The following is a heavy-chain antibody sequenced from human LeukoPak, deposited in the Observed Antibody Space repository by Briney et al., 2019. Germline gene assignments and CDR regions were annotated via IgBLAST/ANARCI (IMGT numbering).Heavy chain of an antibody. Sequence: PGGSLRLSCAASGFTFSDHYMDWVRQAPGKGLEWVGRSRNKANSYTTEYAASVKGRFTISRDDSKNSLYLQMNGLITEDTAVYYCTYSVTYSFDYWGPGTLVTVSS. V-gene: IGHV3-72*01. J-gene: IGHJ4*02. CDR3: TYSVTYSFDY. D-gene: IGHD1-26*01. CDR2: SRNKANSYTT. CDR1: GFTFSDHY.